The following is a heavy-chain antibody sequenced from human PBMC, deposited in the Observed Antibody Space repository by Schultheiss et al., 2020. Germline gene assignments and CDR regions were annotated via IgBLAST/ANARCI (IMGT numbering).Heavy chain of an antibody. V-gene: IGHV3-33*06. CDR1: GFTFSNAW. Sequence: GESLKISCAASGFTFSNAWMSWVRQAPGKGLEWVAVIWYDGSNKYYADSVKGRFTISRDNSKNTLYLQMNSLRAEDTAVYYCAKKRLMDVWGKGTTVTVSS. J-gene: IGHJ6*03. CDR2: IWYDGSNK. CDR3: AKKRLMDV.